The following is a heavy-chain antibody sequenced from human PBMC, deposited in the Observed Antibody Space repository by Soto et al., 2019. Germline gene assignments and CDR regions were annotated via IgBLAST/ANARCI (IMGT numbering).Heavy chain of an antibody. Sequence: PSETLSLTCTVSGGSMTSSNWWNWVRQSPGKGLEWIGEAHHSGRTNYNPSLKSRVTISVDTSTSTVYMELSSLRSEDTAVYYCARGLIYDSSGYYFDYWGQGTLVTVSS. V-gene: IGHV4-4*02. D-gene: IGHD3-22*01. CDR3: ARGLIYDSSGYYFDY. CDR2: AHHSGRT. J-gene: IGHJ4*02. CDR1: GGSMTSSNW.